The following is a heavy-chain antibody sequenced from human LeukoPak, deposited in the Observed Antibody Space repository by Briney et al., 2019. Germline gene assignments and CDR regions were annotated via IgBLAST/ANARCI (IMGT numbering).Heavy chain of an antibody. D-gene: IGHD3-16*01. CDR3: ARDYTYGFDS. V-gene: IGHV3-66*01. CDR2: IYSGGST. J-gene: IGHJ4*02. Sequence: PGGSLRLSCAASGFTVSSNYMSWVRQAPGKGLEWVSLIYSGGSTYYADSVKGRFAISRDNSKNTLYLQMNSLRAEDTAVYYCARDYTYGFDSWGQGTLVTVSS. CDR1: GFTVSSNY.